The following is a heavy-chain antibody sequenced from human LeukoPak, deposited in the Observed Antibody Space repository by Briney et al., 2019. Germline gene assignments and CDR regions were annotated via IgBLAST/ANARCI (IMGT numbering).Heavy chain of an antibody. V-gene: IGHV3-48*03. Sequence: PGGSLRLSCAASGFTFSSYEMNWVRQAPGKGLEWVSYISSSGGTIYYADSVKGRFTISRDNAKNSLYLQMNSLRAEDTAVYYCARDGDYDSSGYDYWGQGTLVTVSS. J-gene: IGHJ4*02. D-gene: IGHD3-22*01. CDR3: ARDGDYDSSGYDY. CDR1: GFTFSSYE. CDR2: ISSSGGTI.